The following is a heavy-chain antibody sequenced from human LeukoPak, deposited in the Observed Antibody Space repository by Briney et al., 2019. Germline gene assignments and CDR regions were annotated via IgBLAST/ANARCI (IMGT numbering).Heavy chain of an antibody. CDR2: TSASGGST. V-gene: IGHV3-23*01. J-gene: IGHJ4*02. Sequence: PGGSLRLSCAASGFTFSSYAMSWVRQAPGKGLEWVSGTSASGGSTYYADSVKGRFTISRDNSKNTLYLQMNSLRAEDTAVYYCAKDRELDTAMGVFDYWGQGTLVTVSS. CDR1: GFTFSSYA. CDR3: AKDRELDTAMGVFDY. D-gene: IGHD5-18*01.